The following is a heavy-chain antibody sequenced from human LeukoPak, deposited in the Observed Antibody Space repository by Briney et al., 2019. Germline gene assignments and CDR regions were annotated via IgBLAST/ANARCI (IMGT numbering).Heavy chain of an antibody. CDR3: ASDGCSSTSCRKFDP. D-gene: IGHD2-2*01. CDR1: GYTFTSYY. Sequence: VSVKVSCKASGYTFTSYYMHWVRQAPGQGLEWMGIINPSGGSTSYAQKFQGRVTMTRDTSTSTVYMELSSLRSEDTAVYYCASDGCSSTSCRKFDPWGQGTLVTVSS. V-gene: IGHV1-46*03. J-gene: IGHJ5*02. CDR2: INPSGGST.